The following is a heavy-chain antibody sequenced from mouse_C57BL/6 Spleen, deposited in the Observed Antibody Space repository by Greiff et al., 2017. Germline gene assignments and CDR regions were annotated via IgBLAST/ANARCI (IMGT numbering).Heavy chain of an antibody. CDR3: ARGYYGNYVAWFAY. V-gene: IGHV1-52*01. Sequence: VQLQQPGAELVRPGSSVKLSCKASGYTFTSYWMHWVKQRPIQGLEWIGNIDPSDSETHYNQKFKDKATLTVDKSSSTAYMQLSSLTSEDSAVXYCARGYYGNYVAWFAYWGQGTLVTVSA. CDR1: GYTFTSYW. D-gene: IGHD2-1*01. J-gene: IGHJ3*01. CDR2: IDPSDSET.